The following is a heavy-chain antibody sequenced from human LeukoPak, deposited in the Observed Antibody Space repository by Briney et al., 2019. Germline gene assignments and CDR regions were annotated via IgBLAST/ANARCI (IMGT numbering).Heavy chain of an antibody. J-gene: IGHJ4*02. Sequence: GESLKISCKGSGYSFTNYWIGWVRQMPGKGLEWMGLIYPGDSNTRYSPSFQGQVTISADKSISTAYLQWSSLKASDTAMYYCATPDSSGYAQFNYWGQGTLVTVSS. CDR2: IYPGDSNT. CDR3: ATPDSSGYAQFNY. D-gene: IGHD3-22*01. CDR1: GYSFTNYW. V-gene: IGHV5-51*01.